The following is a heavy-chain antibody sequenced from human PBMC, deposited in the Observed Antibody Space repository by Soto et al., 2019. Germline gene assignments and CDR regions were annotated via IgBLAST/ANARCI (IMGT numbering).Heavy chain of an antibody. CDR2: IYYSGST. V-gene: IGHV4-39*01. CDR1: GGSISSSSYY. CDR3: ARRSPKPMVRGVIHTSFDY. Sequence: QLQLQESGPGLVKPSETLSLTCTVSGGSISSSSYYWGWIRQPPGKGLEWIGSIYYSGSTYYNPSLKSRVTISVDTSKNQFSLKLSSVTAADTAVYYCARRSPKPMVRGVIHTSFDYWGQGTLVTVSS. D-gene: IGHD3-10*01. J-gene: IGHJ4*02.